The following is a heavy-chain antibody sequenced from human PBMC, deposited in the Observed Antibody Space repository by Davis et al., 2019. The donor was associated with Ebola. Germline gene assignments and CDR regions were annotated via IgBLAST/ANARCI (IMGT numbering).Heavy chain of an antibody. J-gene: IGHJ3*02. Sequence: MPSETLSLTCAVSGASISSSNWWSWVRQPPGKGLEWIGEIYHTGSTYYNPSLKSRVTISVDMSKNQFSLKLSSVTAADTAVYYCAREHPGYSYGSDAFDIWGQGTMVTVSS. V-gene: IGHV4-4*02. CDR2: IYHTGST. CDR1: GASISSSNW. CDR3: AREHPGYSYGSDAFDI. D-gene: IGHD5-18*01.